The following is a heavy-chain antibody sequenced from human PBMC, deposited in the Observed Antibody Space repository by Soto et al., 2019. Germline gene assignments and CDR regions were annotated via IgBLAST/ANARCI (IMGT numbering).Heavy chain of an antibody. CDR3: ARDRYNDILTGYVRGWFEP. Sequence: GASVKVSCKASGYTFTSYGISWVRQAPGQGLEWMGWISAYNGNTNYAQKLQGRVTMTTDTSTSTAYMELRSLRSDDTAVYYCARDRYNDILTGYVRGWFEPWGQGTLVTVSS. CDR2: ISAYNGNT. CDR1: GYTFTSYG. V-gene: IGHV1-18*01. J-gene: IGHJ5*02. D-gene: IGHD3-9*01.